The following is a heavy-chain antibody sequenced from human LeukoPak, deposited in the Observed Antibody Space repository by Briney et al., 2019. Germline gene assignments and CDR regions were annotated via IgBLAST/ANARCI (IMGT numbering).Heavy chain of an antibody. CDR2: IYSSGHT. J-gene: IGHJ4*02. CDR3: ARATSYGDYVDY. CDR1: GGSISGYY. D-gene: IGHD4-17*01. Sequence: PSETLSLTCTVSGGSISGYYWSWIRQPPGKGLEWVGYIYSSGHTNYNPSLKSRVTISGDTSKNRFSLRLISVTAADTAVYYCARATSYGDYVDYWGQGTLVTVSS. V-gene: IGHV4-59*01.